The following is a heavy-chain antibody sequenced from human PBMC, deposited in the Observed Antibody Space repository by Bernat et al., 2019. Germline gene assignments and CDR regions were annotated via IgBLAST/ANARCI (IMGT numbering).Heavy chain of an antibody. V-gene: IGHV3-7*01. D-gene: IGHD6-19*01. CDR2: IKHDGSEK. J-gene: IGHJ5*02. CDR1: GFTFSSYW. CDR3: ARDKGSGWYAH. Sequence: EVQLVESGGGLVQPGGSLRLSCAASGFTFSSYWMSWVRQAPGKGLEWVANIKHDGSEKYYVDSVKGRFTISRDNAKNSLYLQMNSLRAEATAVYYCARDKGSGWYAHWGQGTLVTVSS.